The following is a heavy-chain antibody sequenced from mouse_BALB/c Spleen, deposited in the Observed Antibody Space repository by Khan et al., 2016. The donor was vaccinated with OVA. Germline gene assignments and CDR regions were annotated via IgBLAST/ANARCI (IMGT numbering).Heavy chain of an antibody. CDR1: GYSFTSYW. Sequence: VQLQQSGTVLARPGASVKMSCKASGYSFTSYWMHWVKQRPGQGLEWIGAIYPGISDTRYNQKFKGKATLTAVTSASTAYMEFSSLTNEDSAVYYCTRSYDSYYFDYWGQGTTLTVSS. CDR2: IYPGISDT. D-gene: IGHD2-4*01. V-gene: IGHV1-5*01. J-gene: IGHJ2*01. CDR3: TRSYDSYYFDY.